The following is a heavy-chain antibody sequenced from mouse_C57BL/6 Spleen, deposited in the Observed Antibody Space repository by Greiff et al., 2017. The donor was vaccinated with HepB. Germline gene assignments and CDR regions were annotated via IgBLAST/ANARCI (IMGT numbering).Heavy chain of an antibody. D-gene: IGHD4-1*01. Sequence: EVKLMESGGGLVKPGGSLKLSCAASGFTFSSYAMSWVRQTPEKRLEWVATISDGGSYTYYPDNVKGRFTISRDNAKNNLYLQMSHLKSEDTAMYYCARDLTGTRYFDYWGQGTTLTVSS. V-gene: IGHV5-4*01. J-gene: IGHJ2*01. CDR3: ARDLTGTRYFDY. CDR2: ISDGGSYT. CDR1: GFTFSSYA.